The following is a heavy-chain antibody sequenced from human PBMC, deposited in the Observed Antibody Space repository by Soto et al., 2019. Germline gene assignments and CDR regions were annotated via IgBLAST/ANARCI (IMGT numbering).Heavy chain of an antibody. CDR2: IYYSGST. CDR3: AGKYYYDSMFDP. CDR1: GGSISSYY. J-gene: IGHJ5*02. D-gene: IGHD3-22*01. V-gene: IGHV4-59*01. Sequence: KTSETLSLTCTVSGGSISSYYWSWIRQPPGKGLEWIGYIYYSGSTNYNPSLKSRVTISVDTSKNQFSLKLSSVTAADTAVYYCAGKYYYDSMFDPWGQGTLVTVSS.